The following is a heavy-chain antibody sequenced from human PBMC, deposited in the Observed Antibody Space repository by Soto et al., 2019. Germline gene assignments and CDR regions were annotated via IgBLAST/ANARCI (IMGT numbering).Heavy chain of an antibody. Sequence: PSETLSLTCTVSGGSLVRYYWSWSWQPPGKGLEWIGYVFYTGRANYNASLKSRVSISLDTSNYLFSLKLSSVTAADTAVYYCARDGDGRMTTNPYYYNGMDVWGPGTTVTVSS. CDR1: GGSLVRYY. J-gene: IGHJ6*02. CDR2: VFYTGRA. CDR3: ARDGDGRMTTNPYYYNGMDV. D-gene: IGHD4-4*01. V-gene: IGHV4-59*01.